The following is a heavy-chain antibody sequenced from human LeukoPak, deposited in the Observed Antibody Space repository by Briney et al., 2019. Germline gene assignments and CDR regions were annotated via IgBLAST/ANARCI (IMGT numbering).Heavy chain of an antibody. D-gene: IGHD4-23*01. CDR1: GFTFSDYY. V-gene: IGHV3-11*03. CDR2: IGSSSSYT. Sequence: GGSLRLSCAASGFTFSDYYMSWIRQAPGKGLEWVSYIGSSSSYTNYADSVKGRFTISRDNAKNSLYLQMNSLRAEDTAVYYCATSVVTPPFDYWGQGTLVTVSS. J-gene: IGHJ4*02. CDR3: ATSVVTPPFDY.